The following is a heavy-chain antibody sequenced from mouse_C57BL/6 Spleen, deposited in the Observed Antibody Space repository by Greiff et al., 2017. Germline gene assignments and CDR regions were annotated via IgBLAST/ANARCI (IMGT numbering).Heavy chain of an antibody. CDR1: GYAFSSSW. D-gene: IGHD1-1*01. CDR3: ARSPSFITTGDY. V-gene: IGHV1-82*01. Sequence: QVQLQQSGPELVKPGASVKISCKASGYAFSSSWMNWVKQRPGKGLEWIGRIYPGDGDTNYNGKFKGKATLTADKSSSTAYMQLSSLTSEDSAVYFCARSPSFITTGDYWGQGTTLTVSS. J-gene: IGHJ2*01. CDR2: IYPGDGDT.